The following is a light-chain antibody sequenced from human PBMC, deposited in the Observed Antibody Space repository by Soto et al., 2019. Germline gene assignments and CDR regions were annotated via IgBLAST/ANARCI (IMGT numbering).Light chain of an antibody. CDR2: SND. V-gene: IGLV1-44*01. CDR3: AAWDDSLNSYV. Sequence: QSVLTQPTSASGTPGQRVTISCSGSSFNIGTYNVNWYQQLPGTAPKLLVYSNDQRPSGVPDRFSGSKSGTSASLAISGLQSEDEADYYCAAWDDSLNSYVFGIGTSSPS. J-gene: IGLJ1*01. CDR1: SFNIGTYN.